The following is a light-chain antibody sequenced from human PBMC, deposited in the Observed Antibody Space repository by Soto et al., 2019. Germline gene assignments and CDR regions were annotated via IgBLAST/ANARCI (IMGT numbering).Light chain of an antibody. V-gene: IGLV3-21*02. CDR1: NIDSKS. J-gene: IGLJ2*01. CDR3: QVWDTGNDHVV. Sequence: SYVLTQPPSVSVAPGQTARITCEGNNIDSKSVHWYQQKPGQAPVLVVYDDSDRPSGIPERFSGSNSENTATLIITRVEAVDEADYYCQVWDTGNDHVVFGGGTKLTVL. CDR2: DDS.